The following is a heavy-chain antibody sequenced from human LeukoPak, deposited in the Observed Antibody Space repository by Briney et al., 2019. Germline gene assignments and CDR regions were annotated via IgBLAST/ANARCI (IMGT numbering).Heavy chain of an antibody. D-gene: IGHD6-19*01. Sequence: GGSLRLSCAASGITFTTHAMNWVRQAPGKGLEWVSVISSRGGSTYYADSVKGRFTISRDNSKNTLYLQMNSPRVEDTAVYYCARDWGSGWYFDYWGQGTLVTVSS. CDR3: ARDWGSGWYFDY. CDR2: ISSRGGST. V-gene: IGHV3-23*01. CDR1: GITFTTHA. J-gene: IGHJ4*02.